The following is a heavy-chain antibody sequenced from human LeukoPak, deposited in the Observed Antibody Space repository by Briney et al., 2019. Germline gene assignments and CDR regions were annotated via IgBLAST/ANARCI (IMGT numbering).Heavy chain of an antibody. V-gene: IGHV3-74*01. Sequence: GGSPRLSCAASGFTFSSYWMHWVRQAPGKGLVWVSRINTDGSSTSYADSVKGRFTISRDNAKNTLYLQMNSLRAEDTAVYYCAREYYDNSFDYWGQGTLVTVSS. D-gene: IGHD3-22*01. J-gene: IGHJ4*02. CDR3: AREYYDNSFDY. CDR2: INTDGSST. CDR1: GFTFSSYW.